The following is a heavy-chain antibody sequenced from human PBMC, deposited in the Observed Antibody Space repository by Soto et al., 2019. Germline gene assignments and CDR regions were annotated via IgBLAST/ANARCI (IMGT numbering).Heavy chain of an antibody. J-gene: IGHJ6*02. Sequence: GGSLRLSCAASGFTFSSYAMHWVRQAPGKGLEWVAVISYDGSNKYYADSVKGRFTISRDNSKSTLYLQMNSLRAEDTAVYYCARGGVPISHDFWSGYLRGGYYYYGMDVWGQGTTVTVSS. CDR1: GFTFSSYA. V-gene: IGHV3-30-3*01. D-gene: IGHD3-3*01. CDR2: ISYDGSNK. CDR3: ARGGVPISHDFWSGYLRGGYYYYGMDV.